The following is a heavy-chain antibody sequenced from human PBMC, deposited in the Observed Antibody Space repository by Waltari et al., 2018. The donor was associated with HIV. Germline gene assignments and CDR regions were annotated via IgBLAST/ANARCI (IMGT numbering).Heavy chain of an antibody. CDR3: AITYDYDSSGYYSDAFDI. Sequence: QVQLVQSGAEVKKPGASVKVSCKASGYTFTGHYIHWVRQAPGQGLECMGGINPNSGGTKYAQTCQGRVTMTRDTSISTAYMELSRLRSDDTAVYYCAITYDYDSSGYYSDAFDIWGQGTMVTVSS. CDR2: INPNSGGT. D-gene: IGHD3-22*01. V-gene: IGHV1-2*02. CDR1: GYTFTGHY. J-gene: IGHJ3*02.